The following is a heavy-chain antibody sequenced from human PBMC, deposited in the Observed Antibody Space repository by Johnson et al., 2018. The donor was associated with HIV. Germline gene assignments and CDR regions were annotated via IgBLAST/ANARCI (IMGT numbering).Heavy chain of an antibody. V-gene: IGHV3-33*06. CDR3: ANDFWSGSGI. J-gene: IGHJ3*02. CDR2: IWYDGSNK. D-gene: IGHD3-3*01. CDR1: GFIFSSYG. Sequence: QMQLVESGGGVVQPGRSLRLSCAASGFIFSSYGMHWVRQAPGKGLEWVAVIWYDGSNKYYADSVKGRFTISRDNSKSTLYLQMNSLRAEDTAVYYCANDFWSGSGIWGQGTMVTVSS.